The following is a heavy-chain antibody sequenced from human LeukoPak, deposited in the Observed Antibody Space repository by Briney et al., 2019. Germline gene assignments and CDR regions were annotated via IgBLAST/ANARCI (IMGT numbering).Heavy chain of an antibody. V-gene: IGHV3-48*03. D-gene: IGHD5-24*01. J-gene: IGHJ4*02. CDR2: ISTTGRTT. CDR1: GFIFSTYE. Sequence: QAGGSLRLSCAASGFIFSTYEMNWVRQAPGKGLEWLSYISTTGRTTYYADSVQGRFTMSRDNAKNSVFLEVNSLRADDTAVHYCAGQPRDGYNDGPFDFWGQGTLVTVSS. CDR3: AGQPRDGYNDGPFDF.